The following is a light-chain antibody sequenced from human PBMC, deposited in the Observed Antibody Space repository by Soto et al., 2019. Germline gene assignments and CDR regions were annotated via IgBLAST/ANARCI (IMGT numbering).Light chain of an antibody. Sequence: EIVMTQSPLSLPVTPGEPASISCRSSESLLQSDGNNCLEWYVQKPGQSPQLLIFLHSHRASGVPDRFSVSGSGTDFTLKISRVEAEDVGVYYCMQTRQSPQTFGQGTNVEIK. V-gene: IGKV2-28*01. CDR3: MQTRQSPQT. CDR1: ESLLQSDGNNC. CDR2: LHS. J-gene: IGKJ2*01.